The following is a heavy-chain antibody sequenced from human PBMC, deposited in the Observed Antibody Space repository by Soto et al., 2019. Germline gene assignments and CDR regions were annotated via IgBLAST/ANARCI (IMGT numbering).Heavy chain of an antibody. D-gene: IGHD3-3*01. Sequence: SETLSLTCTVSGGSISSYYWSWIRQPPGKGLEWIGYIYYSGSTNYNPSLKSRVTISVDTSKNKFSLKLSSVTAADTAVYYCARESESRDFWSGYYVRDAFDIWGQGTMVTVSS. CDR2: IYYSGST. CDR3: ARESESRDFWSGYYVRDAFDI. J-gene: IGHJ3*02. CDR1: GGSISSYY. V-gene: IGHV4-59*01.